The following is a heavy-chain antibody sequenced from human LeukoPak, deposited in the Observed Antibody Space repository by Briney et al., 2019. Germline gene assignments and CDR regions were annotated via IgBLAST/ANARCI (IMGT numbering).Heavy chain of an antibody. D-gene: IGHD3-3*01. Sequence: GSLRLSCAASGFTFSSYGMRGVRQAPGKGLEWVAFIRYDGSNKYYADSVKGRFTISRDNSKNTLYLQMNSLRAEDTAVYYCAKVDDFWSGYWGAGDYWGQGTLVTVSS. CDR1: GFTFSSYG. J-gene: IGHJ4*02. CDR2: IRYDGSNK. V-gene: IGHV3-30*02. CDR3: AKVDDFWSGYWGAGDY.